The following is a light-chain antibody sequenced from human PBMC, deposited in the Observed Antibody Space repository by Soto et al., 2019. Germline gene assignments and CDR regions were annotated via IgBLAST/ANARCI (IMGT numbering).Light chain of an antibody. CDR2: EVS. V-gene: IGLV2-14*01. CDR1: NSDVGGYNY. J-gene: IGLJ1*01. Sequence: QSVLTHPASVSRSPGQSITISSTGTNSDVGGYNYVSWYQQHPGKAPELMIYEVSHRPSGVSNRFSGSKSANTASLTISGLQAEDEADYYCSSYTSISTLYVLGTGTKVTVL. CDR3: SSYTSISTLYV.